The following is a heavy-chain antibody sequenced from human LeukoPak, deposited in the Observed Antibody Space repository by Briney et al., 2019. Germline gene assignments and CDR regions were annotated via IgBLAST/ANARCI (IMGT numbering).Heavy chain of an antibody. J-gene: IGHJ3*01. CDR1: GFTFSSHS. D-gene: IGHD2-21*01. Sequence: TGGSLRLSCVASGFTFSSHSMTWVRQAPGKTLEWISYIGHTGSPAHYADSVRGRFTISRDNAKNSLYLQMNSLTVEDTAVYYCARDQRPYCGGECYCAIDLWGRGTLVTVSS. CDR2: IGHTGSPA. V-gene: IGHV3-48*01. CDR3: ARDQRPYCGGECYCAIDL.